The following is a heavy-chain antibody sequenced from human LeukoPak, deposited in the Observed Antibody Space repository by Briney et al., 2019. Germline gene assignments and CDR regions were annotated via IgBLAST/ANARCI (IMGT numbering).Heavy chain of an antibody. D-gene: IGHD1-26*01. V-gene: IGHV3-21*06. Sequence: GGSLRLSCAASGFTFSSYSMNWVRQAPGKGLEWVSSISSSSSYIYYADSVKGRFTISRDNSENSLYLQMNSLRVEDTAVYYCAKVQSDIVGAMFFAFDVWGQGTMVSVSS. CDR1: GFTFSSYS. CDR3: AKVQSDIVGAMFFAFDV. J-gene: IGHJ3*01. CDR2: ISSSSSYI.